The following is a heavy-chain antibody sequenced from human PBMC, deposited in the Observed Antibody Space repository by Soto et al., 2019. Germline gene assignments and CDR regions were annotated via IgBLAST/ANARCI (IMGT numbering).Heavy chain of an antibody. D-gene: IGHD2-2*01. V-gene: IGHV5-51*01. J-gene: IGHJ4*02. CDR1: GYVFANDW. CDR2: IFPGDSDT. Sequence: PGESLKISCKGSGYVFANDWIAWGRQMPGKGLEWMGIIFPGDSDTRYSPSFQGQVTISADKSINTAYLQWSGLKASDTAIYYCARRVSAHPFFDYWGQGTLVTVSS. CDR3: ARRVSAHPFFDY.